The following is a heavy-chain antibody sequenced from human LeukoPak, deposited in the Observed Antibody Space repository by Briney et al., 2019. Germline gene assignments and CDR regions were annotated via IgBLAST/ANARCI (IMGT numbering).Heavy chain of an antibody. Sequence: SQTLSLTCTVSGGSISSGGYSWSWIRQPPGKGLEWIGYIYHSGSTYYNPSLKSRVTISVDRSKNQFSLKLSSVTAADTAVYYCAREGMATMGNWFDPWGQGTLVTVSS. CDR3: AREGMATMGNWFDP. CDR1: GGSISSGGYS. V-gene: IGHV4-30-2*01. D-gene: IGHD5-24*01. CDR2: IYHSGST. J-gene: IGHJ5*02.